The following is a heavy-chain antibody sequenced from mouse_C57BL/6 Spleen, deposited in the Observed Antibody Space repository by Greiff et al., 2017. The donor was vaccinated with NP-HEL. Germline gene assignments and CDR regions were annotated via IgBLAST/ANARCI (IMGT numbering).Heavy chain of an antibody. CDR1: GYTFTSYW. V-gene: IGHV1-64*01. J-gene: IGHJ1*03. CDR2: IHPNSGST. CDR3: ARGRTRYGSSSWYFDV. D-gene: IGHD1-1*01. Sequence: QVQLQQPGAELVKPGASVKLSCKASGYTFTSYWMHWVKQRPGQGLEWIGMIHPNSGSTNYNEKFKSKATLTVDKSSSTAYMQLSSLTSEDSAVYYCARGRTRYGSSSWYFDVWGTGTTVTVSS.